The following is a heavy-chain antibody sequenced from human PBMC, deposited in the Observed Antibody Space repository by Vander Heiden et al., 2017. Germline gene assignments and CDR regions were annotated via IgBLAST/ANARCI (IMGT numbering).Heavy chain of an antibody. CDR2: IKQDGSEK. D-gene: IGHD2-2*02. Sequence: EVQLVESGGGLVQPGGSLRLSCAASGFPFSSYWMSWVRQAPGKGLEWVANIKQDGSEKYYVDSVKGRFTISRDNAKNSLYLQMNSLRAEDTAVYYCARVGGYCSSTSCYTRSFDYWGQGTLVTVSS. V-gene: IGHV3-7*03. J-gene: IGHJ4*02. CDR1: GFPFSSYW. CDR3: ARVGGYCSSTSCYTRSFDY.